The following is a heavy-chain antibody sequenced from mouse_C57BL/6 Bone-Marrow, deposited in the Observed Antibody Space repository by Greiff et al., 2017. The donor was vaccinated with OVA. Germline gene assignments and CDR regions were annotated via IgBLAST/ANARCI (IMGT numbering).Heavy chain of an antibody. D-gene: IGHD1-1*01. CDR1: GFTFSSYG. CDR2: ISSGGSYT. V-gene: IGHV5-6*01. CDR3: SRQYCYCSPYAMDD. J-gene: IGHJ4*01. Sequence: EVQLVESGGDLVKPGGSLKLSCAASGFTFSSYGMSWVRQTPDKRLEWVANISSGGSYTYYPDSVKGRFTISRDNAKNTLYLQMSSLKSEDTAMYYCSRQYCYCSPYAMDDWGQGTSVTVSS.